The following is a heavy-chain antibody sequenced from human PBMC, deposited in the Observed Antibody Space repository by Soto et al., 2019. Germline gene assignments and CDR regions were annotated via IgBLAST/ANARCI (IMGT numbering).Heavy chain of an antibody. Sequence: ASVKVSCKASGYTFTSYDINWVRQATGQGLEWMGWMNPTSGNTGYAQKFQGRVNMTRNTSISTAYMELSSLRSEDTAVYYCARGGWLPTIPRSPLMTTRVYYYYYYMDVWGKGTTVTVSS. V-gene: IGHV1-8*01. CDR1: GYTFTSYD. D-gene: IGHD4-17*01. CDR2: MNPTSGNT. J-gene: IGHJ6*03. CDR3: ARGGWLPTIPRSPLMTTRVYYYYYYMDV.